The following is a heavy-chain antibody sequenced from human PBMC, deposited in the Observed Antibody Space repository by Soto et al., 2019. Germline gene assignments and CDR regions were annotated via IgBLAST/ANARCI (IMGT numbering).Heavy chain of an antibody. V-gene: IGHV4-61*01. Sequence: SETMSVTCTVSGGSISSGIYYWSWNRQPPGKGLEWIGYIYYSGSTNYNPSLKSRVTISVDTSKNQFSLKLSSVTAADTAVYYCAREAAMGNNWFDPWGQGTLVTVSS. CDR2: IYYSGST. J-gene: IGHJ5*02. D-gene: IGHD5-18*01. CDR1: GGSISSGIYY. CDR3: AREAAMGNNWFDP.